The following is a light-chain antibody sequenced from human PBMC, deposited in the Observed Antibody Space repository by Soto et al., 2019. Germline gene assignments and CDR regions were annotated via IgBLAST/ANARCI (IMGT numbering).Light chain of an antibody. CDR3: SSYAASSTVV. J-gene: IGLJ2*01. CDR2: NVD. Sequence: QSALTQVASVSASPGQSITISCTGTSSDVGGHNYVSWYQQHPGNAPKLMIYNVDYRPSGVSNRFSGSKSGNTASLTISGLQADDEAYYYCSSYAASSTVVFGGGTKLTVL. V-gene: IGLV2-14*03. CDR1: SSDVGGHNY.